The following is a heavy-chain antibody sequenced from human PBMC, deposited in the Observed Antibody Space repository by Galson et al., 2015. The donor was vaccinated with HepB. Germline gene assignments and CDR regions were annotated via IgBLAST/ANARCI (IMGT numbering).Heavy chain of an antibody. CDR1: GFTVSSNY. J-gene: IGHJ4*02. V-gene: IGHV3-53*04. CDR3: ARGSPNIAAAGDLFDY. Sequence: SLRLSCAASGFTVSSNYMSWVRQAPGKGLEWVSVIYSGGSTYYADSVKGRFTISRHNSKNTLYLQMNSLRAEDTAVYYCARGSPNIAAAGDLFDYWGQGTLVTVSS. D-gene: IGHD6-13*01. CDR2: IYSGGST.